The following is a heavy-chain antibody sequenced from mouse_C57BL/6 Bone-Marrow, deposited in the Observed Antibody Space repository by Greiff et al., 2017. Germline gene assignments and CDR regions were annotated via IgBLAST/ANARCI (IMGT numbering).Heavy chain of an antibody. V-gene: IGHV5-12*01. D-gene: IGHD2-12*01. CDR1: GFTFSDYY. Sequence: EVKLVESGGGLVQPGGSLKLSCAASGFTFSDYYMSWVRQTPEKRLEWVAYISNGGGSTYYPDNVKGRFTISRDNAKNTLYLQMSRLKSEDTAMYYYGRQGDYSGSYWYFDVWGTGTSVTVSS. J-gene: IGHJ1*03. CDR2: ISNGGGST. CDR3: GRQGDYSGSYWYFDV.